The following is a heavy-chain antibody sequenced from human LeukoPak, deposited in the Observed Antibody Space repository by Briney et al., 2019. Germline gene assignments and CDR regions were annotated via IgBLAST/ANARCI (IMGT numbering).Heavy chain of an antibody. CDR1: GFTFSTYA. V-gene: IGHV3-23*01. J-gene: IGHJ4*02. D-gene: IGHD7-27*01. CDR3: AKAQELGNYEFFLFDY. CDR2: ISVSGGTT. Sequence: GGSLRLSCEASGFTFSTYAMSWVRQAPGKGLEWVSGISVSGGTTYYADSVKGRFTISRDSSKNTLFLQMNSLRTEDTAVYYCAKAQELGNYEFFLFDYWGQGTLVTVSS.